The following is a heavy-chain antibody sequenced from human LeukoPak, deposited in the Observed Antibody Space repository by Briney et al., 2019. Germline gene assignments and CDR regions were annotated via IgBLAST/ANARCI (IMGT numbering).Heavy chain of an antibody. CDR2: IIPIFGTA. D-gene: IGHD5-24*01. CDR1: GGTFSSYA. CDR3: AKERDGYIDY. V-gene: IGHV1-69*05. Sequence: SVKVSCKASGGTFSSYAINWVRQAPGQGLEWMGGIIPIFGTANYAQKFQGRVTITTDESTSTAYMELSSLRSEDTAVYYCAKERDGYIDYWGQGTLVTVSS. J-gene: IGHJ4*02.